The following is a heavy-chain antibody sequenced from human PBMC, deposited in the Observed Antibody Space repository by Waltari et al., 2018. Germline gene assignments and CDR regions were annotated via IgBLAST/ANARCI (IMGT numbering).Heavy chain of an antibody. CDR1: GYSFTSYW. D-gene: IGHD6-13*01. J-gene: IGHJ4*02. V-gene: IGHV5-51*01. CDR3: ARLPIAAAGRPPSDFDY. Sequence: EVQLVQSGAEVKKPGESLKISCKGSGYSFTSYWIGWVRQMPGKGLEWMGIIYRGDAYTIYSPSFQGRVTISADKSISTAYLHWSSLKASDTAMYYCARLPIAAAGRPPSDFDYWGQGTLVTVSS. CDR2: IYRGDAYT.